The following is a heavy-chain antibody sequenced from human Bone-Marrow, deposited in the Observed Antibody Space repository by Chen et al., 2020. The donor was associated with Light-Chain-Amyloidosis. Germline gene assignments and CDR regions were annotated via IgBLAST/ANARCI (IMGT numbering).Heavy chain of an antibody. Sequence: EVQLEQSGPEVKKPGESLQISCKGSGYTFPNYWIGWVRQMPGKGLEWMGVIYPDDSDARYSPSVEGQVTISADNSITTSSLQWRSLKASDTAMYYCARRRDGYNFDYWGQGTLVTVSS. D-gene: IGHD5-12*01. CDR3: ARRRDGYNFDY. CDR1: GYTFPNYW. J-gene: IGHJ4*02. V-gene: IGHV5-51*01. CDR2: IYPDDSDA.